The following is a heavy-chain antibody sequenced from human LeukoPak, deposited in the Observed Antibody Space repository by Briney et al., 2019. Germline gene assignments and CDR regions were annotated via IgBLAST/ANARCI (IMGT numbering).Heavy chain of an antibody. CDR1: GFTFSTSW. Sequence: GGSLRLSCAVSGFTFSTSWMTWVRQAPGKGLEWVANLNQDGSETYYLDSVKGRFTISRDSAKNSLYLQMNSLRVEDTALYYCARPAGGWSIDYWGHGILVTVSS. J-gene: IGHJ4*01. V-gene: IGHV3-7*01. CDR2: LNQDGSET. D-gene: IGHD6-19*01. CDR3: ARPAGGWSIDY.